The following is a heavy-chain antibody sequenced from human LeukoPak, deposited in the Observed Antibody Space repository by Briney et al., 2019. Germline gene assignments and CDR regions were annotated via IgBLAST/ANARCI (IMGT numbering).Heavy chain of an antibody. CDR1: GGSFSGYY. J-gene: IGHJ4*02. CDR2: INHSGST. Sequence: SETLSLTCAVYGGSFSGYYWSWIRQPPGKGLEWLGEINHSGSTNYNPSLKSRVTISVDTSKNQFSLKLSSVTAADTAVYYCARGGDSSGYRSLDFDYWGQGTLVTVSS. CDR3: ARGGDSSGYRSLDFDY. D-gene: IGHD3-22*01. V-gene: IGHV4-34*01.